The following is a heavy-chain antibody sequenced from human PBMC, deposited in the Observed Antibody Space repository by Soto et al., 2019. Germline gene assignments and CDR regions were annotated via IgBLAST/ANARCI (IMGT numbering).Heavy chain of an antibody. CDR3: AKPGSGGSRDAFDI. CDR1: GYKFTSFW. Sequence: GESLKISCKGSGYKFTSFWLNWVRQIPGKGLEWVGRIDPTDSFTNYSPPFEGLVTISVDKSISTAYLQWSTLQASDTAIYYCAKPGSGGSRDAFDIWGQGTTVTVSS. V-gene: IGHV5-10-1*01. CDR2: IDPTDSFT. J-gene: IGHJ3*02. D-gene: IGHD2-15*01.